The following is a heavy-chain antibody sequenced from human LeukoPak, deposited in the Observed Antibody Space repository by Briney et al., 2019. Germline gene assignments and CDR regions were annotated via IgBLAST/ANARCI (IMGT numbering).Heavy chain of an antibody. CDR3: ARDYCSSTSCPDITGTRFDP. CDR1: GYTFTGYY. J-gene: IGHJ5*02. CDR2: INPNSGGT. V-gene: IGHV1-2*02. D-gene: IGHD2-2*01. Sequence: ASVKVSCKAPGYTFTGYYMHWVRQAPGQGLEWMGWINPNSGGTNYAQKFQGRVTMTRDTSISTAYMELSRLRSDDTAVYYCARDYCSSTSCPDITGTRFDPWGQGTLVTVSS.